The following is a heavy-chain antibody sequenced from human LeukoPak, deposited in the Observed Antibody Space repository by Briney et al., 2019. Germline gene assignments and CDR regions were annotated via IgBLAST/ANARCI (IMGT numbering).Heavy chain of an antibody. J-gene: IGHJ4*02. CDR3: ARDRRDYGGNSGFDY. CDR1: GGSISSYY. V-gene: IGHV4-59*01. D-gene: IGHD4-23*01. Sequence: SETLSLTCTVSGGSISSYYWSWIRQPPGKGLEWIGYIYYSGSTSYNPSLKSRVTISVDTSKNQFSLKLSSVTAADTAVYYCARDRRDYGGNSGFDYWGQGTLVTVSS. CDR2: IYYSGST.